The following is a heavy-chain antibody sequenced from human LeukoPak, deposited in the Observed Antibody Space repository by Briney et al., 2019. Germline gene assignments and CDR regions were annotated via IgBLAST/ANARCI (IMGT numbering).Heavy chain of an antibody. V-gene: IGHV3-23*01. D-gene: IGHD6-19*01. Sequence: PGGSLRLSCAASGFTFSSYAMSWVRQAPGKGLEWVSAISGSGGSTYYADSVKGRFTISRDNSKNTLYLQMNSLRAEDTAVYYCARSRASGWYPFDYWGQGTLVTVSS. CDR1: GFTFSSYA. J-gene: IGHJ4*02. CDR2: ISGSGGST. CDR3: ARSRASGWYPFDY.